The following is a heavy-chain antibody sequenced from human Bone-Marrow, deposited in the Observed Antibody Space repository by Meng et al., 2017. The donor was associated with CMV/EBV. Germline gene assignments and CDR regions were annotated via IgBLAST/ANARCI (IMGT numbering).Heavy chain of an antibody. CDR3: ARDSDYDFWSGGWYFDL. J-gene: IGHJ2*01. V-gene: IGHV1-2*02. CDR1: GGTFSSYA. D-gene: IGHD3-3*01. Sequence: ASVKVSCKASGGTFSSYAINWVRQAPGQGLEWMGWINPNSGGTNYAQKFQGRVTMTRDTSISTAYMELSRLRSDDTAVYYCARDSDYDFWSGGWYFDLWGRGTLVTVSS. CDR2: INPNSGGT.